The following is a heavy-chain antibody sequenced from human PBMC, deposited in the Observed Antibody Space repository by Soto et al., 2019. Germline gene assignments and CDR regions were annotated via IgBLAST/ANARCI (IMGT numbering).Heavy chain of an antibody. D-gene: IGHD2-15*01. CDR1: GYAFPSYD. V-gene: IGHV1-8*01. CDR3: ARVLVVVVAATRYYYGMDV. CDR2: MNPNSGNT. J-gene: IGHJ6*02. Sequence: GASVKVSCKASGYAFPSYDINWVRQATGQGLEWMGWMNPNSGNTGYAQQFQGRDTMTRNTSISTAYMELSSLRSEDTAVYYCARVLVVVVAATRYYYGMDVWGQGTTVTVSS.